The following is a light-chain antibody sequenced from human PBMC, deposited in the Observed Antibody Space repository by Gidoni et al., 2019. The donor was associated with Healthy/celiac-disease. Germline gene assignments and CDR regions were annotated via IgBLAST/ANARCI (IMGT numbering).Light chain of an antibody. CDR2: DAS. CDR1: QSVSSY. J-gene: IGKJ5*01. CDR3: QQRSNWPIT. Sequence: EIVLTQSPATLSLSPGERATLSCRASQSVSSYLAWYQQQPGQAPRLLIYDASNRATGIPARFSGSGSGTDFTLTISNLEPEDFAVYYYQQRSNWPITFGQGTRLEIK. V-gene: IGKV3-11*01.